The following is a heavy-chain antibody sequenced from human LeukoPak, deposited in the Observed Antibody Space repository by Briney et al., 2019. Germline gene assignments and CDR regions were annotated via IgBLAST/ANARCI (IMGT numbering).Heavy chain of an antibody. Sequence: GGSLRLSCAASGFTFSSYAMSWVRQAPGKGLEWVSAISGSGGSTYYADSVKGRFTISRDNSKNTLYLQMNSLRAEDTAVYYCAKDPPLTIFGVAYYFDYWGQGTLVTVSS. CDR1: GFTFSSYA. V-gene: IGHV3-23*01. J-gene: IGHJ4*02. D-gene: IGHD3-3*01. CDR2: ISGSGGST. CDR3: AKDPPLTIFGVAYYFDY.